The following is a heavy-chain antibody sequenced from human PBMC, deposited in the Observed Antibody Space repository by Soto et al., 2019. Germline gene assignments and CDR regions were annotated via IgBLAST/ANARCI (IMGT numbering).Heavy chain of an antibody. V-gene: IGHV3-23*01. CDR3: AKGAYGSGSYDY. D-gene: IGHD3-10*01. J-gene: IGHJ4*02. CDR1: GFTFSNYA. Sequence: EVQLLESGGGSVQPGGSLRLSCAASGFTFSNYAMTWVRQAPGKGLEWVSGISGSGDRTYSADSVKGRFTISRDNSKNTLYLQMNSLGAEDTALYYRAKGAYGSGSYDYWGQGTLVTVSS. CDR2: ISGSGDRT.